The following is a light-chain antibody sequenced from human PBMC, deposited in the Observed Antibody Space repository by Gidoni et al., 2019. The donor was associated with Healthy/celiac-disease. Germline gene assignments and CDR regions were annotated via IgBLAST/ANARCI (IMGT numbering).Light chain of an antibody. CDR1: NIGSKS. Sequence: SYVLTPPPPVSVAPGQTARITCGGNNIGSKSVHWFQQKPGQAPVLVVYDDTDRPSVIPERFSGSNSGNTATLTISRVEAGDEADYYCQVWNSSSDHHWVFGGGTKLTVL. V-gene: IGLV3-21*02. J-gene: IGLJ3*02. CDR3: QVWNSSSDHHWV. CDR2: DDT.